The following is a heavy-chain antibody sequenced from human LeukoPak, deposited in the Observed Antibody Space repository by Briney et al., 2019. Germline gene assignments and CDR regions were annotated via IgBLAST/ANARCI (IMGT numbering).Heavy chain of an antibody. CDR3: ARHEGGGWSRDEPLGY. J-gene: IGHJ4*02. CDR1: GGSISSTNW. V-gene: IGHV4-4*02. CDR2: IYHSGST. Sequence: PSGTLSLTCAVSGGSISSTNWWNWVRQPPGKGLEWIGEIYHSGSTNYNPSLKSRVTISVDKSKNQFSLKLSSVTAADTAVYYCARHEGGGWSRDEPLGYWGQGTLVTVSS. D-gene: IGHD6-19*01.